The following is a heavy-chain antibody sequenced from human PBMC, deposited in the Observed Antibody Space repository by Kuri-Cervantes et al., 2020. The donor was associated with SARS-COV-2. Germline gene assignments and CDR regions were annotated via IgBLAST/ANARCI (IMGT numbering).Heavy chain of an antibody. J-gene: IGHJ4*02. Sequence: SETLSLTCTVSGGSISNYYWSWIRQPPGKGLEWIGYIYDSANTNYNTSLRSRVTMSVDTSKNRVSLKLTSVTAADTAVYFCARVGVRSYGVLDYWGQGTLVTVSS. CDR2: IYDSANT. CDR3: ARVGVRSYGVLDY. V-gene: IGHV4-59*01. CDR1: GGSISNYY. D-gene: IGHD5-18*01.